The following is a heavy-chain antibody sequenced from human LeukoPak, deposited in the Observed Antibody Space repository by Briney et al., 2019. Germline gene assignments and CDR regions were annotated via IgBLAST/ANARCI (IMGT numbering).Heavy chain of an antibody. CDR2: IYYSGST. CDR1: GGSISSYY. Sequence: PSETLSLTCTVSGGSISSYYWSWIRQPPGKGLEWIGYIYYSGSTNYNPSLKGRVTISVDTSKNQFSLKLSSVTAADTAVYYCARVRGPAGASPNFDYWGQGTLVTVSS. V-gene: IGHV4-59*01. CDR3: ARVRGPAGASPNFDY. D-gene: IGHD1-26*01. J-gene: IGHJ4*02.